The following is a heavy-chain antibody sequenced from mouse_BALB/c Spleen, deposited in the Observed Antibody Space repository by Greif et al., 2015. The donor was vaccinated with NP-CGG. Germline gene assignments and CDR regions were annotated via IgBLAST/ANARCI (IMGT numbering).Heavy chain of an antibody. CDR2: IDPENGNT. D-gene: IGHD1-1*01. V-gene: IGHV14-1*02. CDR1: GFNIKDYY. Sequence: VQLQQSGAELVRPGALVKLSCKASGFNIKDYYMHWVKQRPEQGLEWIGWIDPENGNTIYDPKFQGKASITADTSSNTAYLQLSSLTSEDTAVYYCARPYYGSSYVAYWGQGTLVTVSA. J-gene: IGHJ3*01. CDR3: ARPYYGSSYVAY.